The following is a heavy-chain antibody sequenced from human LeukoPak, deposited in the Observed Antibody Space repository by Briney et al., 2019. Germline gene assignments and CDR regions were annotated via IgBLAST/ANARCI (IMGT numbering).Heavy chain of an antibody. D-gene: IGHD3-9*01. J-gene: IGHJ4*02. Sequence: SETLSLTCTVSGGSVSSGGYDWSWIRQHPGKGLEWIGYIYYSASYYNPSLKSRVSISVDTSKNQFSLNLNSVTAADTAVYYCARGVLTGYYGDFDYWGQGTLVTVSS. CDR2: IYYSAS. CDR3: ARGVLTGYYGDFDY. CDR1: GGSVSSGGYD. V-gene: IGHV4-31*03.